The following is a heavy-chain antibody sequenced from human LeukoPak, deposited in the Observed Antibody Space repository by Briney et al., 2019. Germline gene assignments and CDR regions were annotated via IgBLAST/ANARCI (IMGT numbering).Heavy chain of an antibody. CDR3: AKDTWDY. V-gene: IGHV7-4-1*02. CDR2: IDANTGNP. J-gene: IGHJ4*02. CDR1: GYTFTSYS. Sequence: ASVKVSCKASGYTFTSYSMNWVRQAPGQGLEWVGWIDANTGNPTYVQGFTGRLVFSLDTSVSTAYLQISSLKAEDTAVYYCAKDTWDYWGQGTLVTVSS.